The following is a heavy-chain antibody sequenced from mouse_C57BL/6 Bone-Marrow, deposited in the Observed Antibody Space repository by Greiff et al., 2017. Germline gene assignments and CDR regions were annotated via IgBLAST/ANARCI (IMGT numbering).Heavy chain of an antibody. CDR1: GYTFTSYG. Sequence: QVQLQQSGAELARPGASVKLSCKASGYTFTSYGISWVKQRTGQGLEWIGEISPRSGNTYYNEKFKGKATLTADKSSSTAYMELRSLTSEDSAVYFCARETAQARAWFAYWGQGTLVTVSA. D-gene: IGHD3-2*02. V-gene: IGHV1-81*01. CDR3: ARETAQARAWFAY. CDR2: ISPRSGNT. J-gene: IGHJ3*01.